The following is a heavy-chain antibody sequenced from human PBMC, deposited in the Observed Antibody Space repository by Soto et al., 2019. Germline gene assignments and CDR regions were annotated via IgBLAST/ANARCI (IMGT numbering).Heavy chain of an antibody. J-gene: IGHJ5*02. V-gene: IGHV4-34*01. CDR3: ARGEDTAMVTGDWFDP. D-gene: IGHD5-18*01. CDR2: INHSGST. Sequence: SETLSLTCAVYGGSFSGYYWSWIRQPPGKGLEWIGEINHSGSTNYNPSLKSRVTISVDTSKNQFSLKLSSVTAADTAVYYCARGEDTAMVTGDWFDPWGQGTLVTVSS. CDR1: GGSFSGYY.